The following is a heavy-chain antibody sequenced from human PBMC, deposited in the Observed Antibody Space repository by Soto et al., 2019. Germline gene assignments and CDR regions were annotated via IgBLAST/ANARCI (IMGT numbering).Heavy chain of an antibody. CDR2: INTDSGGT. CDR1: GYTFTGYQ. V-gene: IGHV1-2*02. Sequence: QVQLVQSGAEVKNPGASVKVSCKASGYTFTGYQIHWVRQAPGQGLEWMGWINTDSGGTLYALKFQGRVTMTRDTSISTAYMEVGRLTSDDTAVYYCARWVGASNWFDPWGQGTLVTVSS. CDR3: ARWVGASNWFDP. J-gene: IGHJ5*02. D-gene: IGHD1-26*01.